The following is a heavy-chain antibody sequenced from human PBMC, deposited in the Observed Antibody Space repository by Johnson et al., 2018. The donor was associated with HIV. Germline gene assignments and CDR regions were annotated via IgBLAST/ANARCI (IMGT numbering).Heavy chain of an antibody. CDR2: INWNGGST. V-gene: IGHV3-20*01. J-gene: IGHJ3*02. Sequence: VQLVESGGGVQRPGGSLRLSCAASGFTFDDFGMGWVRQAPGQGLEWVSGINWNGGSTSYADSVKGRFTISRDNAKNSLYVQMNSLRAEDTALYHCARVIGCDSSGKAFDIWGQGTMVTVSS. CDR3: ARVIGCDSSGKAFDI. CDR1: GFTFDDFG. D-gene: IGHD3-22*01.